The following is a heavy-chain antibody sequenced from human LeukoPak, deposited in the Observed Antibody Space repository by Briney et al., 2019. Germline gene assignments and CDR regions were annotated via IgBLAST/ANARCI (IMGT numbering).Heavy chain of an antibody. Sequence: GGSLRLSCAASGFTFSSYAMSWVRQAPGKGLEWVSAISGSGGSTYYADSVKGRFTISRDNSKNTLYLQMNSLRAEGTAVYYCAKDVETYYYDSSGCVAMDVWGKGTTVTVSS. D-gene: IGHD3-22*01. CDR1: GFTFSSYA. V-gene: IGHV3-23*01. CDR2: ISGSGGST. J-gene: IGHJ6*03. CDR3: AKDVETYYYDSSGCVAMDV.